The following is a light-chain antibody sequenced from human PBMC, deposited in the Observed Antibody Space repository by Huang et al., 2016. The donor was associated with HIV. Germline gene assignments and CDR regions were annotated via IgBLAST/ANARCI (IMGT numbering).Light chain of an antibody. CDR2: GAS. J-gene: IGKJ3*01. V-gene: IGKV3-15*01. CDR1: QSISSN. Sequence: EIVMTQSPATLSVSPGERATLSCRASQSISSNLAWYQQRPAQAPRLLIYGASTRATGIPARVTGSGSGTEFTLTISSLQSEDFAVYYCQQYNDWPPLLTFGPGTKVDFK. CDR3: QQYNDWPPLLT.